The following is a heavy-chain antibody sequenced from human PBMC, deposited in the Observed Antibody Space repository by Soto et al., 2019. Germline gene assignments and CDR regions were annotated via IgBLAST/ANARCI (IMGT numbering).Heavy chain of an antibody. J-gene: IGHJ3*02. D-gene: IGHD6-19*01. CDR3: GRGGGVAGTPDAFDI. Sequence: EVQLLESGGGLVQPGGSLRLSCAASGFTFRTYTMGWVRQAPGKGMEWVSDISVSGGSTYFADSVKGRFTISRDNSKNTLYLQMNSLRAEDTALYYCGRGGGVAGTPDAFDIWGHGTMVTFSS. CDR1: GFTFRTYT. V-gene: IGHV3-23*01. CDR2: ISVSGGST.